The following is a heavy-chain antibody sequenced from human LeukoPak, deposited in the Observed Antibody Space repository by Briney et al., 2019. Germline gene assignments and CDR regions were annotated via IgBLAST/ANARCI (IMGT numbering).Heavy chain of an antibody. J-gene: IGHJ4*02. CDR2: ISAYNGNT. CDR1: GYTFTSYG. CDR3: ARVFCGGDCYSGGNY. D-gene: IGHD2-21*02. V-gene: IGHV1-18*01. Sequence: ASVKVSCKASGYTFTSYGISWVRQAPGQGLEWMGWISAYNGNTNYAQKLQGRVTMTTDTSTSTAYMELRSLRSDDTAVYYCARVFCGGDCYSGGNYWGQGTLVTVSS.